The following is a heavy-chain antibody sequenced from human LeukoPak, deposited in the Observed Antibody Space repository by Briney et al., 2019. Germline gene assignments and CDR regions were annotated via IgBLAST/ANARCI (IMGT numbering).Heavy chain of an antibody. CDR1: GCSISSYY. CDR2: IYYSGST. J-gene: IGHJ4*02. Sequence: PSETLSLTCTVSGCSISSYYWSWIRQPPGKGPEWIGYIYYSGSTNYNPSLKNRVTISVDTSKNQFSLKLSSVTAADTAVYYCARGPSLDLPLAVAGSTFDYWGQGTLVTVSS. V-gene: IGHV4-59*01. CDR3: ARGPSLDLPLAVAGSTFDY. D-gene: IGHD6-19*01.